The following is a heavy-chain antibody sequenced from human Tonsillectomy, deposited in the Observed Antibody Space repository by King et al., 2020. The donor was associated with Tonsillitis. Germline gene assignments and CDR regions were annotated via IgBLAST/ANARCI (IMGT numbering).Heavy chain of an antibody. CDR3: ARGDFWGGYYMGGRYFDL. D-gene: IGHD3-3*01. Sequence: QLVQSGAEVKKPGSSVKVSCKASGGTFSSYAISWVRQAPGQGLEWMGGIIPIFGTANYAQSCQGRVTITADKSTSTAYMELSSLRSEDTAVYYCARGDFWGGYYMGGRYFDLWGRGTLVTVSS. J-gene: IGHJ2*01. CDR1: GGTFSSYA. CDR2: IIPIFGTA. V-gene: IGHV1-69*06.